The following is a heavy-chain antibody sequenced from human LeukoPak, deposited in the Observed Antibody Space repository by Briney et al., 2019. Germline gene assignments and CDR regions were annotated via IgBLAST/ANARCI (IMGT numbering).Heavy chain of an antibody. CDR2: TYYRSKWYN. CDR3: TRGVAPAAMQLNWFDP. CDR1: GDSVSSNSAA. V-gene: IGHV6-1*01. Sequence: SQTLSLTCAISGDSVSSNSAAWNWIRQSPSRGLEWLGRTYYRSKWYNDYAVSVKSRITINPDTSKNQFSLQLNSVTPEDTAVYYCTRGVAPAAMQLNWFDPWGQGTLVTVSS. D-gene: IGHD2-2*01. J-gene: IGHJ5*02.